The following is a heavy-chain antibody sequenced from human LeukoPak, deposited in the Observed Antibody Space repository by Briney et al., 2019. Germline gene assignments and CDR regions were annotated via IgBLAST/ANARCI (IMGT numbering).Heavy chain of an antibody. J-gene: IGHJ4*02. CDR2: IIPIFGTA. CDR3: AREWQIDNRFDY. Sequence: SVKVSCKASGGTFSSYAISWVRQAPGQGLEWMGRIIPIFGTANYAQKFQGRVTITTDESTSTAYMELSSLRSEDAAVYYSAREWQIDNRFDYWGQGTLVTVSS. V-gene: IGHV1-69*05. D-gene: IGHD1-14*01. CDR1: GGTFSSYA.